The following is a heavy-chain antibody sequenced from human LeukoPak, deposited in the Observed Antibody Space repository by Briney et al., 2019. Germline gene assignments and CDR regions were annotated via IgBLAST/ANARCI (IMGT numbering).Heavy chain of an antibody. CDR3: ARDRPITYSSSSDDAFDI. V-gene: IGHV1-2*02. CDR1: GYSFIGYY. J-gene: IGHJ3*02. D-gene: IGHD6-6*01. CDR2: INSNSGGT. Sequence: ASVKVSCKASGYSFIGYYIHWVRQAPGQGLEWMGWINSNSGGTNYAQKFQGRVTMTRDTSISTAYMELSRLRSDDTAVYYCARDRPITYSSSSDDAFDIWGQGTMVTVSS.